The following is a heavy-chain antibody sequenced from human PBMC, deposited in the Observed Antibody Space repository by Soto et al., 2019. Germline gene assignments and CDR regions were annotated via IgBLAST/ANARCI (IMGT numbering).Heavy chain of an antibody. V-gene: IGHV4-31*03. CDR2: IYYSGST. CDR1: GGSISSGGYY. D-gene: IGHD3-10*01. J-gene: IGHJ2*01. CDR3: ARKFRGVIIWRSGGNWYFDL. Sequence: PSETLSLTCTVSGGSISSGGYYWSWIRQHPGKGPEWIGYIYYSGSTYYNPSLKSRVTTSVDTSKNQFSLKLSSVTAADTAVYYCARKFRGVIIWRSGGNWYFDLWGRGTLVTVSS.